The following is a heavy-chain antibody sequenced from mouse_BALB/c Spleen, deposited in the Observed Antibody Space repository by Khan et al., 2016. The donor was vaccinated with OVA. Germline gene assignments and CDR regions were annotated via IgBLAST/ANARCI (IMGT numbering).Heavy chain of an antibody. Sequence: QVQLMESGPGLVAPSQSLSITCTVSGFSLSRYNIHWVRQPPGKALEWLGLIWGGGGPEYYSTLKSRLSISKDKSTSPVFFIMNNLQNDDTAMSYCTICYCRYDGYYAMDYWGQGTSVTVSS. V-gene: IGHV2-6-4*01. CDR3: TICYCRYDGYYAMDY. CDR1: GFSLSRYN. CDR2: IWGGGGP. D-gene: IGHD2-14*01. J-gene: IGHJ4*01.